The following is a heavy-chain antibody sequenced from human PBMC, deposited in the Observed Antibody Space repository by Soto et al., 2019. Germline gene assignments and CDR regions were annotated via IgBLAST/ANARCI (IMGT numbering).Heavy chain of an antibody. Sequence: GGSLRLSCAASGFTFSSYAMSWVRQAPGKGLEWVSAISGSGGSTYYADSVKGRFTIYRDNSKNTLYLQMNSLRAEDTAVYYCAKGYSTGDHYYYYGMDVWGQGTTVTVSS. V-gene: IGHV3-23*01. CDR1: GFTFSSYA. CDR2: ISGSGGST. D-gene: IGHD7-27*01. CDR3: AKGYSTGDHYYYYGMDV. J-gene: IGHJ6*02.